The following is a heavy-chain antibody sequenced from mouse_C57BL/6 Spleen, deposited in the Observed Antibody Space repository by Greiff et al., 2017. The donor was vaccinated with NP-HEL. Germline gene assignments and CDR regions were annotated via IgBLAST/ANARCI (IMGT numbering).Heavy chain of an antibody. D-gene: IGHD1-1*01. CDR3: TRSDYGSGYDFDY. CDR2: IHPNSGST. V-gene: IGHV1-64*01. J-gene: IGHJ2*01. Sequence: QVQLQQPGAELVKPGASVKLSCKASGYTFTSYWMHWVKQRPGQGLEWIGMIHPNSGSTNYNEKFKSKATLTVDKSSSTAYMQLSSLTSADSAVYYWTRSDYGSGYDFDYWGRGATLTVSS. CDR1: GYTFTSYW.